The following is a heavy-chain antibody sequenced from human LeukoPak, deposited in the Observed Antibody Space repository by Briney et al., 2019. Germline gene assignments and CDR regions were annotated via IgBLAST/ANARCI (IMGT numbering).Heavy chain of an antibody. CDR1: GFTFSIYG. V-gene: IGHV1-2*02. J-gene: IGHJ5*02. Sequence: GGSLRLSCAASGFTFSIYGMHWVRQAPGQGLEWMGWINPNSGGTNYAQKFQGRVTMTRDTSISTAYMELSRLRSDDTAVYYCARDLEGGYDCWFDPWGQGTLVTVSS. CDR3: ARDLEGGYDCWFDP. CDR2: INPNSGGT. D-gene: IGHD5-12*01.